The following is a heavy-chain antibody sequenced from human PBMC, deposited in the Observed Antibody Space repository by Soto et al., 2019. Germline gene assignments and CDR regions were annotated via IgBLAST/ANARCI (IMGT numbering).Heavy chain of an antibody. CDR2: ISYDGSNK. V-gene: IGHV3-30*18. D-gene: IGHD3-10*01. CDR1: GFTFSSYD. J-gene: IGHJ6*02. Sequence: QVQLVESGGGVVQPGRSLRLSCAASGFTFSSYDMHWVRQAPGKRLEWVAVISYDGSNKYYADSVKGRFTISRDNSKNTLYLQMNRLRAEYTAVYYCAKGLWFGELSTGMDVWGQGTTVTVSS. CDR3: AKGLWFGELSTGMDV.